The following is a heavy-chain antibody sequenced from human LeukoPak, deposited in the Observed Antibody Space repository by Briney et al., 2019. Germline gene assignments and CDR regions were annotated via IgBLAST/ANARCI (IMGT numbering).Heavy chain of an antibody. Sequence: SETLSLTCTVSGGSISTYYWNWIRQPPGKGLEWIGYIYHSGSTYYNPSLKSRVTISVDRSKNQFSLKLSSVTAADTAVYYCARVLADYDSSGYYVADAFDIWGQGTMVTVSS. D-gene: IGHD3-22*01. V-gene: IGHV4-59*12. CDR1: GGSISTYY. CDR2: IYHSGST. CDR3: ARVLADYDSSGYYVADAFDI. J-gene: IGHJ3*02.